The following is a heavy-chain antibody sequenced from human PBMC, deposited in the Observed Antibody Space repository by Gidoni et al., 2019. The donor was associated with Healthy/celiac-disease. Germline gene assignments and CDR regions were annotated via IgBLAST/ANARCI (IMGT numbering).Heavy chain of an antibody. CDR1: GFTFSSYA. CDR2: ISGSGGST. D-gene: IGHD4-17*01. CDR3: AKDMTTVNFYYYGMDV. J-gene: IGHJ6*02. Sequence: EVQLLESGGGLVQPGGSLRLSCAASGFTFSSYAMSWVRQAPGKVLEWVSAISGSGGSTYYADSVKGRFTISRDNSKNTLYLQMNSLRAEDTAVYYCAKDMTTVNFYYYGMDVWGQGTTVTVSS. V-gene: IGHV3-23*01.